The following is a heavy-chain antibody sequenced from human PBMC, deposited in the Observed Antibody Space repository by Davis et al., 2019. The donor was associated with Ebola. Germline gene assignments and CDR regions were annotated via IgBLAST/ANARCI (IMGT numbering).Heavy chain of an antibody. V-gene: IGHV3-48*02. CDR1: GFTFSSYS. D-gene: IGHD5-18*01. J-gene: IGHJ6*04. Sequence: GESLKIPCAASGFTFSSYSMNWVRQAPGKGLEWVSYISSGSSTIYYADSVKGRFTISRDNAKNSLYLQMNSLRDEDTAVYYCAREGWFDTAMVTDYYYYGMDVWGKGTTVTVSS. CDR3: AREGWFDTAMVTDYYYYGMDV. CDR2: ISSGSSTI.